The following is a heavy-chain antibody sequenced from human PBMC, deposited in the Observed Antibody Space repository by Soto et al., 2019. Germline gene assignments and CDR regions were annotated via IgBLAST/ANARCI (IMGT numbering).Heavy chain of an antibody. CDR2: IYWNDDK. CDR3: ALINGGTDYYYYYGMDV. CDR1: GFSLSTSGVG. D-gene: IGHD3-10*01. V-gene: IGHV2-5*01. J-gene: IGHJ6*02. Sequence: KESGPTLVKPTQTLTLTCTFSGFSLSTSGVGVGWIRQPPGKALEWLALIYWNDDKRYSPSLKSRLTITKDTSKNQVVLTMTNMDPVDTATYYCALINGGTDYYYYYGMDVWGQGTTVTVSS.